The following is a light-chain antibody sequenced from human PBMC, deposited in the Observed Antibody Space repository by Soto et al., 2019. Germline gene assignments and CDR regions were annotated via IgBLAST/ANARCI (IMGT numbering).Light chain of an antibody. Sequence: EIVLTQSPATLSLSPGERATLSCRASQSVGTYFAWYQQKPGQAPRLLIYGASSRATGIPDRFSGSGSGTDFTLTISRLEPEDFAVYYCQQYGSSPPAFGQGTKVEIK. CDR1: QSVGTY. J-gene: IGKJ1*01. CDR3: QQYGSSPPA. CDR2: GAS. V-gene: IGKV3-20*01.